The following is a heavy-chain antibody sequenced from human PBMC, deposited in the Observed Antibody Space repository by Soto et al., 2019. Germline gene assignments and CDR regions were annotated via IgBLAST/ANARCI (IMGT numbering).Heavy chain of an antibody. Sequence: PGGSLRLSCTASGFTFGDYAMSWSRQAPGKGLEWVGFIRSKAYGGTTEYAASVKGRFTISRDDSKSIAYLQMNSLKTEDTAVYYCTRGTLPRGYCSGGSCYSEDNYYYGMDVWGQGTTVTVSS. V-gene: IGHV3-49*03. CDR3: TRGTLPRGYCSGGSCYSEDNYYYGMDV. CDR1: GFTFGDYA. CDR2: IRSKAYGGTT. D-gene: IGHD2-15*01. J-gene: IGHJ6*02.